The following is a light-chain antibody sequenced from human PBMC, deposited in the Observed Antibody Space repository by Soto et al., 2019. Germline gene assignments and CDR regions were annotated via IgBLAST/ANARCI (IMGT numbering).Light chain of an antibody. V-gene: IGKV3-11*01. CDR3: QVRTNWSIA. CDR2: DAS. J-gene: IGKJ5*01. CDR1: QSVSSY. Sequence: EFVLTQSPATLSLSPGEMATPSFRASQSVSSYLAWYQQKPGQAPRLLIYDASNRATGIPARFSGTGSGTDFTLTINNLEPEDFAVYYCQVRTNWSIAFGRGTRLEIK.